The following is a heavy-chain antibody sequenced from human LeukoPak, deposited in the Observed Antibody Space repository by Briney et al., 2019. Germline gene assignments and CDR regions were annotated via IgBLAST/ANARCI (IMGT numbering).Heavy chain of an antibody. CDR3: ARGGRYYDSRGYHREYYFDF. CDR1: GGSISSYY. J-gene: IGHJ4*02. Sequence: SETLSLTCTVSGGSISSYYWSWIRQPPGKGLGWIGYIYYSGNTNYNPSLRSRVTISVDTSNNQFSLRLSSVTAADTAVYYCARGGRYYDSRGYHREYYFDFWGQGTLVTVSS. CDR2: IYYSGNT. D-gene: IGHD3-22*01. V-gene: IGHV4-59*01.